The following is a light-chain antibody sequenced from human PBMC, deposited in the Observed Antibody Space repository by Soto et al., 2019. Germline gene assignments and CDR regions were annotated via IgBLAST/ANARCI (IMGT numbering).Light chain of an antibody. V-gene: IGKV3-11*01. CDR1: RNVNTY. J-gene: IGKJ1*01. CDR2: DAS. Sequence: EIVLTQSPATLSLSPGERATVSCRASRNVNTYLAWYQHKAGQAPRLLIYDASKRATGIPARFSGSGSGTDFTLTISSLEPEDFAVYYCQHRSYWPPWTFGQGTKVEIE. CDR3: QHRSYWPPWT.